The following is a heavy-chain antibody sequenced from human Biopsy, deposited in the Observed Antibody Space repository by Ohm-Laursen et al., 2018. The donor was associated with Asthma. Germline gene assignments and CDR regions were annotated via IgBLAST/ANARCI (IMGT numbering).Heavy chain of an antibody. CDR3: AREVSTVDYGYYYFAMDV. V-gene: IGHV1-46*01. J-gene: IGHJ6*02. CDR2: INPSGGST. Sequence: SVKVSCKASGYTFTSYYMHWVRQAPGQGLEWMGIINPSGGSTSYAQKFQGRVTMTRDTSTSTVYMELSSLRSEDSAVYYCAREVSTVDYGYYYFAMDVWGQGTTVTVSS. CDR1: GYTFTSYY. D-gene: IGHD4-17*01.